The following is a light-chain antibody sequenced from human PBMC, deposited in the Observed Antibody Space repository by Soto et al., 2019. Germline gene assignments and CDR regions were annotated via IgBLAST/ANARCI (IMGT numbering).Light chain of an antibody. CDR2: EVT. Sequence: QSALTQPASVSGSPGQSITISCTGTIGDIGSYNYVSWYQQHPGKAPKLMIYEVTNRPSGVSNRFSGSKSGNTASLTISGLQAEDEADYYCSSYTSTSTRVFGGGTKVTVL. V-gene: IGLV2-14*01. CDR1: IGDIGSYNY. J-gene: IGLJ2*01. CDR3: SSYTSTSTRV.